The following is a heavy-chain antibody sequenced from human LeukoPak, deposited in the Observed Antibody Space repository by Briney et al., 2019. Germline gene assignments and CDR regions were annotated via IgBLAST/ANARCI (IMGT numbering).Heavy chain of an antibody. V-gene: IGHV5-51*01. D-gene: IGHD6-13*01. CDR3: ARLPRGSYSSSWYPTYFDY. J-gene: IGHJ4*02. CDR1: GYSFTSYW. CDR2: IYPGDSDT. Sequence: PGESLKISCKGSGYSFTSYWIGWVRQMPGKGREWMGIIYPGDSDTRYSPSFQGQVTISADKSISPAYLQWSSLKASDTAMYYCARLPRGSYSSSWYPTYFDYWGQGTLVTVSS.